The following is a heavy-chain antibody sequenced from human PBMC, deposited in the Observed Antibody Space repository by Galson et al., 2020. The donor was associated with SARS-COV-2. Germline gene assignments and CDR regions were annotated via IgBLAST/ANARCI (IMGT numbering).Heavy chain of an antibody. CDR3: ARLGRRAAAGPFDY. V-gene: IGHV4-39*01. Sequence: TLSLTCTVSGGSISSSSYYWGWIRQPPGKGLEWIGSIYYSGSTYYNPSLKSRVTISVDTSKNQFSLKLSSVTAADTAVYYCARLGRRAAAGPFDYWGQGTLVTVSS. CDR2: IYYSGST. CDR1: GGSISSSSYY. D-gene: IGHD6-13*01. J-gene: IGHJ4*02.